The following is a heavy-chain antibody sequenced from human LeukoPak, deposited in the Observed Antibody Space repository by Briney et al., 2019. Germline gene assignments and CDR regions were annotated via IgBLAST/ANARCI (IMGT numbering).Heavy chain of an antibody. J-gene: IGHJ4*02. Sequence: PGGSLSLSCATSGFTFSYYAMHWVRQAPGKGLEWVAVIWHEGDTQYYADSVRGRFTISRDNSKNTLYVQMNSLRAEDTAVYYCAKESGSYHYYFDYWGQGTLVTVSS. CDR1: GFTFSYYA. D-gene: IGHD1-26*01. V-gene: IGHV3-30*02. CDR2: IWHEGDTQ. CDR3: AKESGSYHYYFDY.